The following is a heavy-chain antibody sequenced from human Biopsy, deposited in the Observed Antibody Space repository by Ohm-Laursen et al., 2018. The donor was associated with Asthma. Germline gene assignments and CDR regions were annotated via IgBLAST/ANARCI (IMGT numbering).Heavy chain of an antibody. Sequence: SLRLSCTAPGFSFSNFAIHWVRQAPGKGLEWVGVISKDASTQDYADSVKGRFTMARDNSKNTLDLQMNSLREEDTAVYYCVRDGTDDVFDIWGQGTVVSVSS. J-gene: IGHJ3*02. D-gene: IGHD1-1*01. CDR1: GFSFSNFA. CDR2: ISKDASTQ. V-gene: IGHV3-30*01. CDR3: VRDGTDDVFDI.